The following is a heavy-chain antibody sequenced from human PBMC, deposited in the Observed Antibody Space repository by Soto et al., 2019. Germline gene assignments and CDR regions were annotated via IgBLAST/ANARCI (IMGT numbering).Heavy chain of an antibody. D-gene: IGHD2-15*01. V-gene: IGHV1-69*01. CDR3: ASGCSGGSCLPRGPDP. Sequence: VQLLESGAEVKKPGSSVKVSCKASGGTFSSYAISWVRQAPGQGLEWMGGIIPIFGTANYTQKFQGRVTITADESTSTAYMELSSLRSEDTAVYYCASGCSGGSCLPRGPDPWGQGTLVTVSS. CDR1: GGTFSSYA. CDR2: IIPIFGTA. J-gene: IGHJ5*02.